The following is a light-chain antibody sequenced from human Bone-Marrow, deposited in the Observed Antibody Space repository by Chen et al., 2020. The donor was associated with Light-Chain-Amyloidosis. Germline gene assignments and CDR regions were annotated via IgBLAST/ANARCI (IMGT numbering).Light chain of an antibody. CDR1: SSDVGAYTY. J-gene: IGLJ3*02. V-gene: IGLV2-11*01. Sequence: QSALTQLRSVSGSLGRSVTISCTGTSSDVGAYTYVSWYQQHPGKAPKLIIYDVNKRPSGVPDRFSGSQSGSTASLTISRLQADDESDYFCSSYAGTYTWVFGGGTKLTVL. CDR2: DVN. CDR3: SSYAGTYTWV.